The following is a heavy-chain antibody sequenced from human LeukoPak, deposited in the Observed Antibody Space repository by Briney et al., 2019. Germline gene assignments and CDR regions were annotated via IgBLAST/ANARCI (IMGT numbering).Heavy chain of an antibody. J-gene: IGHJ4*02. CDR3: ARGEYCSSTSCSPADY. V-gene: IGHV1-18*01. D-gene: IGHD2-2*01. Sequence: GASVKVSCKASGYTFTSYGISWVRQAPGQGLEWMGWISAYNGNTNYAQKLQGRVTMTTDTSTSTAYMELRSLRSDDTAVYYCARGEYCSSTSCSPADYWGQGTLVTVSS. CDR1: GYTFTSYG. CDR2: ISAYNGNT.